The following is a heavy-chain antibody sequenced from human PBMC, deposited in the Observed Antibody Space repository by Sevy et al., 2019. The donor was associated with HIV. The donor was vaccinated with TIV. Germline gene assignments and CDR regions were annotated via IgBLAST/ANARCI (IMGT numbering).Heavy chain of an antibody. V-gene: IGHV3-23*01. J-gene: IGHJ4*02. CDR2: ISGSGGST. CDR1: GFTFSNYA. D-gene: IGHD6-6*01. Sequence: GESLKISCAASGFTFSNYAMSWVRQAPGKGLEWVSAISGSGGSTYYADSVKGRFTISRDNSKNTLFLQMNSLRAEDTAVYFCAKWSGLPSSPFDYWGQGTLVTVSS. CDR3: AKWSGLPSSPFDY.